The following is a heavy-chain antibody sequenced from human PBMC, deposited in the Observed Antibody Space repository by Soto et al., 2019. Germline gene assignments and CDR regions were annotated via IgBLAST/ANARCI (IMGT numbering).Heavy chain of an antibody. CDR2: IKSKTDGGTT. Sequence: GGSLRLSCAASGFTFSNAWMSWVRQAPGKGLEWVGRIKSKTDGGTTDYAAPVKGRFTISREDSKNTLYLQMNSLKTEDTAVYYCTTDRTCSSTSCYIVQHWGQGTLVTVSS. CDR1: GFTFSNAW. V-gene: IGHV3-15*01. J-gene: IGHJ1*01. CDR3: TTDRTCSSTSCYIVQH. D-gene: IGHD2-2*02.